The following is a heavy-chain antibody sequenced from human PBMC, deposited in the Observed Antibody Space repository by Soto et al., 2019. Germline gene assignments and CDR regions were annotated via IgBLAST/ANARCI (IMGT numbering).Heavy chain of an antibody. V-gene: IGHV3-7*01. D-gene: IGHD5-12*01. CDR1: GFTFSTYW. Sequence: EVQLVESGGGLVQPGGSLRLSCAASGFTFSTYWMNWVRQAPGKGLEWVANIKQDGSEKYYVDSVKGRFTISRDNAKNSLYLQMNSLRAEDTAVYYCARDPNIVATMGSIYYYSGMDVWGQGTTVTVSS. CDR2: IKQDGSEK. J-gene: IGHJ6*02. CDR3: ARDPNIVATMGSIYYYSGMDV.